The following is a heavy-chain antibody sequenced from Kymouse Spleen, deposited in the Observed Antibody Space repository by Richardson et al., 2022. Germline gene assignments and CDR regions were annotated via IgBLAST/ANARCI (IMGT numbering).Heavy chain of an antibody. CDR3: AKDMVRDYYGMDV. Sequence: EVQLVESGGGLVQPGRSLRLSCAASGFTFDDYAMHWVRQAPGKGLEWVSGISWNSGSIGYADSVKGRFTISRDNAKNSLYLQMNSLRAEDTALYYCAKDMVRDYYGMDVWGQGTTVTVSS. CDR2: ISWNSGSI. J-gene: IGHJ6*02. CDR1: GFTFDDYA. D-gene: IGHD3-10*01. V-gene: IGHV3-9*01.